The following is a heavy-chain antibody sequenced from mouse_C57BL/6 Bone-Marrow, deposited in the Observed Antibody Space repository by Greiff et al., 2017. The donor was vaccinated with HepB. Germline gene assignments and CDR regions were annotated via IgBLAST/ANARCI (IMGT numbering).Heavy chain of an antibody. CDR2: INPNNGGT. CDR1: GYTFTDYY. D-gene: IGHD1-1*01. V-gene: IGHV1-26*01. J-gene: IGHJ3*01. CDR3: ARRSSLRVAWFAY. Sequence: EVQLQQSGPELVKPGASVKISCKASGYTFTDYYMNWVKQSHGKSLEWIGDINPNNGGTSYNQKFKGKATLTVDKSSSTAYMELRSLTSEDSAVYDCARRSSLRVAWFAYWGQGTLVTVSA.